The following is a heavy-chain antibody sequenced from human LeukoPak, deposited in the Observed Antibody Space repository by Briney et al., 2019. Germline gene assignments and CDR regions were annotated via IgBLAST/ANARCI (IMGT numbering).Heavy chain of an antibody. CDR1: GFTFDDYA. CDR3: AKDHRDFWSGSCMDV. CDR2: ISWNSGSI. D-gene: IGHD3-3*01. Sequence: QPGRSLRLSCAASGFTFDDYAMHWVRQAPGKGLEWVSGISWNSGSIGYADSVKGRFTISRDNAKNSLYLQMNSLRAEDTALYYCAKDHRDFWSGSCMDVWGQGTTVTVSS. J-gene: IGHJ6*02. V-gene: IGHV3-9*01.